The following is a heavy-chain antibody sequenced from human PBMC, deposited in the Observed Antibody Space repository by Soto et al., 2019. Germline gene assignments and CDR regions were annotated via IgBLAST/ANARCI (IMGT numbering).Heavy chain of an antibody. V-gene: IGHV3-21*01. CDR2: ISSSSSYI. CDR3: ARPFSDYYYYYGMDV. CDR1: GFTFSSYS. D-gene: IGHD3-3*02. J-gene: IGHJ6*02. Sequence: EVQLVESGGGLVKPGGSLRLSCAASGFTFSSYSMNWVRQAPGKGLEWVSSISSSSSYIYYADSVKGRFTISRDNAKNALYLQMNSLRAEDTAVYYCARPFSDYYYYYGMDVWGQGTTVTVSS.